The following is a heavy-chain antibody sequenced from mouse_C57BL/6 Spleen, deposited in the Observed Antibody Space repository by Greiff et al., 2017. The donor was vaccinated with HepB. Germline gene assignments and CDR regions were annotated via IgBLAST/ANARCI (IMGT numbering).Heavy chain of an antibody. CDR3: ARGGILRAYFDV. J-gene: IGHJ1*03. Sequence: EVKLVESEGGLVQPGRSMKLSCTASGFTFSDYYMAWVRQVPEKGLEWVANINYDGSSTYYLDSLKSRFIISRDNAKNILYLQMSSLKSEDTATYYCARGGILRAYFDVWGTGTTVTVSS. CDR2: INYDGSST. V-gene: IGHV5-16*01. CDR1: GFTFSDYY. D-gene: IGHD1-1*01.